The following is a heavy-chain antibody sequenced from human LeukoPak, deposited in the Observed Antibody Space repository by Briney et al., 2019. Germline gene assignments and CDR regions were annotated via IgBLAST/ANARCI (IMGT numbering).Heavy chain of an antibody. V-gene: IGHV1-69*05. Sequence: SVKVSCKASGGTFSSYAISWVRQAPGQGLEWMGGIIPIFGTANYAQKFQGRVTITTDESTSTAYMELSSLRSEDTAVYYCARVRWELLSFDYWCQGTLVTVSS. D-gene: IGHD1-26*01. CDR1: GGTFSSYA. CDR3: ARVRWELLSFDY. J-gene: IGHJ4*02. CDR2: IIPIFGTA.